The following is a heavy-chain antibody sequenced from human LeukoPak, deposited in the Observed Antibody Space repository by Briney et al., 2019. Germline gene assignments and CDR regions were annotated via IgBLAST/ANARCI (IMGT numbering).Heavy chain of an antibody. CDR1: GGTFSSYA. CDR2: IIPIFGTA. CDR3: ARGGSYYYYGMDV. V-gene: IGHV1-69*13. Sequence: SVTVSCTASGGTFSSYAISWVRQAPGQGLEWMGGIIPIFGTANYAQKFQGRVTITADESTSTAYMELSSLRSEDTAVYYCARGGSYYYYGMDVWGQGTTVTVSS. D-gene: IGHD1-14*01. J-gene: IGHJ6*02.